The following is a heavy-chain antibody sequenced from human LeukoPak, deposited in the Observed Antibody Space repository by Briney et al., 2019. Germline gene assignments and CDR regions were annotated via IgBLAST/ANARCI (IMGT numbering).Heavy chain of an antibody. V-gene: IGHV4-59*01. CDR3: AIAAADLDWFDP. CDR1: GGSITSYY. CDR2: IYYSGNT. Sequence: SETLSLTCTVSGGSITSYYWSWIRQPPGKGLEWIGYIYYSGNTNYNPSLKSRVTISVDTSKNQFSLKVSSVTAADTAVYYCAIAAADLDWFDPWGQGTLVTVSS. D-gene: IGHD6-13*01. J-gene: IGHJ5*02.